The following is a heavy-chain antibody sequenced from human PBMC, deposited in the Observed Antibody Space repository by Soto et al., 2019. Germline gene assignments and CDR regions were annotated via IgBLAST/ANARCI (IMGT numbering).Heavy chain of an antibody. CDR2: ISSSSSYI. V-gene: IGHV3-21*01. CDR3: ARATAARDAFDI. J-gene: IGHJ3*02. CDR1: GFTFSSYA. Sequence: GGSLRLSCAASGFTFSSYAMSWVRQAPGKGLEWVSSISSSSSYIYYADSVKGRFTISRDNAKNSLYLQMNSLRAEDTAVYYCARATAARDAFDIWGQGTMVTVSS. D-gene: IGHD6-6*01.